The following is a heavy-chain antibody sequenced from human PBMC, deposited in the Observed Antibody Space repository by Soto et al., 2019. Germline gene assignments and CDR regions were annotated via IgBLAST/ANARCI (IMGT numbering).Heavy chain of an antibody. D-gene: IGHD3-3*01. V-gene: IGHV4-39*01. CDR2: IYYRGNA. Sequence: QLQLQESGPGLVKPSETLSLTCSVSDDSINSDKYYWVRFPQPPGKGLEWKGSIYYRGNAYYNPSLQTRVNISLDKSKSQFSLKLNSVTAADSAVYFCARLEGLATISYYFDFWGPGALVTVSS. J-gene: IGHJ4*02. CDR1: DDSINSDKYY. CDR3: ARLEGLATISYYFDF.